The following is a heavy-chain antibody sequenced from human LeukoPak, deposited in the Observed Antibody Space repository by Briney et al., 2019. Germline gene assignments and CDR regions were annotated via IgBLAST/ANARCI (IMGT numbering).Heavy chain of an antibody. Sequence: ASVKLSCKASGYTFTGYYMHWVRQAPGQGHEWMGWINPNSGGTNYAQKFQGRVTMTRDTSISTAYMELSRLRSDDTAVYYCARARYSGSHFYYYYTMDVCGKGTTVTVSS. CDR3: ARARYSGSHFYYYYTMDV. CDR1: GYTFTGYY. D-gene: IGHD1-26*01. V-gene: IGHV1-2*02. CDR2: INPNSGGT. J-gene: IGHJ6*03.